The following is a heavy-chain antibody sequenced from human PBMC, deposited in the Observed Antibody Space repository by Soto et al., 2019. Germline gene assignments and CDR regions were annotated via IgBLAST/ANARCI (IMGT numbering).Heavy chain of an antibody. CDR3: ARERVCSSTSCRLHYYYYYGMDV. CDR2: ISYDGSNK. V-gene: IGHV3-30-3*01. J-gene: IGHJ6*02. Sequence: QVQLVESGGGVVQPGRSLRLSCAASGFTFSSYAMHWVRQAPGKGLEWVAVISYDGSNKYYADSVKGRFTISRDNSKNTLYLQMNSLRAEDTAVYYCARERVCSSTSCRLHYYYYYGMDVWVQGTTVTVSS. CDR1: GFTFSSYA. D-gene: IGHD2-2*01.